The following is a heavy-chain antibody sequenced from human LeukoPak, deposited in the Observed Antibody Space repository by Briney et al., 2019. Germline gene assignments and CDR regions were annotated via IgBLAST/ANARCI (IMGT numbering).Heavy chain of an antibody. D-gene: IGHD1-26*01. Sequence: SETLSLTCTVSGGSISSYYWSWIRQPPGKGLEWIGYIYYSGSTYYSPSLKSRVTISVDTSKNQFSLKLSSVTAADTAVYYCASGKSAARFEYWGQGTLVTVSS. V-gene: IGHV4-59*12. CDR2: IYYSGST. CDR1: GGSISSYY. J-gene: IGHJ4*02. CDR3: ASGKSAARFEY.